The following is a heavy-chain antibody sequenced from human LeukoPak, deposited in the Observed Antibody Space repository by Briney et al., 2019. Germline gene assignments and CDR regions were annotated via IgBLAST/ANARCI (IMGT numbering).Heavy chain of an antibody. D-gene: IGHD1-26*01. CDR1: GFTFSSYS. CDR2: ISSSSIYI. Sequence: PGGSLRLSCAASGFTFSSYSMNWARKAPGKGLEWVSPISSSSIYIYYAGSVKGRFTISRDNAKNSLYLQMNSLRAEDTAVYYCARYSGSCGQPTIDYWGQGTLVTVSS. J-gene: IGHJ4*02. CDR3: ARYSGSCGQPTIDY. V-gene: IGHV3-21*01.